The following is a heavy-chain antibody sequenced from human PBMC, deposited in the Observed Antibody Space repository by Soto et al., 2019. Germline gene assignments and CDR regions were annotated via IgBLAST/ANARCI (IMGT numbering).Heavy chain of an antibody. V-gene: IGHV1-2*02. D-gene: IGHD5-12*01. Sequence: QVQLVQSGAEVKKPGASVKVSCKASGYTLIAYYIHWVRQAPGQGLEWMGWINPNSGDTTFAQKFQGRVTMTRDTSITTGYMELTNLRSDDTAVYYCARMTRDGYTHGCTRAFDFWGQGTTVTVSS. J-gene: IGHJ3*01. CDR3: ARMTRDGYTHGCTRAFDF. CDR2: INPNSGDT. CDR1: GYTLIAYY.